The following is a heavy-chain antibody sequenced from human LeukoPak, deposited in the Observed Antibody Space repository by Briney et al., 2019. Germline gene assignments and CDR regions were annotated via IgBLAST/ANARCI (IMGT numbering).Heavy chain of an antibody. Sequence: SETLSLTCTVSGGSISSSGFYWGWLRQPPGKGLEWLGSIYYTGSTNHNPSLKSRVTISVDTSKNQFSLLLSSVTAADTAVYYCARLHYYDSSGNYYGANWFDSWGQGTLVTVSS. J-gene: IGHJ5*01. CDR1: GGSISSSGFY. CDR2: IYYTGST. V-gene: IGHV4-39*01. D-gene: IGHD3-22*01. CDR3: ARLHYYDSSGNYYGANWFDS.